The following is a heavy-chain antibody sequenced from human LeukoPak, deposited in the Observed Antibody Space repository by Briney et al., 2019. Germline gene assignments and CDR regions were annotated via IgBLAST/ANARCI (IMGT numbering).Heavy chain of an antibody. J-gene: IGHJ4*02. V-gene: IGHV4-34*01. D-gene: IGHD3-22*01. CDR1: GGSFSGYY. Sequence: PSETLSLTCAVYGGSFSGYYWSWIRQPPGKGLEWIGEINHSGSTNYNPSLKSRVTISVDTSKNQFSLKLSSVTAADTAVYYCARAPYYYDSSGYYAGWGQGTLVTVSS. CDR2: INHSGST. CDR3: ARAPYYYDSSGYYAG.